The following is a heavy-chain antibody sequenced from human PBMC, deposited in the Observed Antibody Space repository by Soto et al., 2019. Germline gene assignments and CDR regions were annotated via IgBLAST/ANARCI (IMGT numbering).Heavy chain of an antibody. V-gene: IGHV3-30*18. CDR3: AKDPPVWVGWYYFDY. D-gene: IGHD3-3*01. CDR1: GFTFSSYG. J-gene: IGHJ4*02. CDR2: ISYDGSNK. Sequence: QVQLVESGGGVVQPGRSLRLSCAASGFTFSSYGMHWVRQAPGKGREWVAVISYDGSNKYYADSVKGRFTISRDNSKNTLYLQMNSLRAEDTAVYYCAKDPPVWVGWYYFDYWGQGTLVTVSS.